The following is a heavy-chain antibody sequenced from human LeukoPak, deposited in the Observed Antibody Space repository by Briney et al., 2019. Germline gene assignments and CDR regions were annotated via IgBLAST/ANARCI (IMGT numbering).Heavy chain of an antibody. CDR1: GGTFSSYA. D-gene: IGHD5-24*01. CDR2: IIPIFGTA. J-gene: IGHJ4*02. V-gene: IGHV1-69*13. Sequence: SVKVSCKASGGTFSSYAISWVRQAPGQGLEWMGGIIPIFGTANYAQKFQGRVTITADESTSTAYMELSSLRSEDTAVYYCARDHDGYNPPDYWGQGTLVTVSS. CDR3: ARDHDGYNPPDY.